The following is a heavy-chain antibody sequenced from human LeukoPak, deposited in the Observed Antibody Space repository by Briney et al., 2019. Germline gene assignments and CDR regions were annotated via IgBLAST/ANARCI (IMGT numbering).Heavy chain of an antibody. D-gene: IGHD3-22*01. CDR2: IKQDGSQK. J-gene: IGHJ4*02. CDR3: ARGSTYYDSSGQVPFDY. Sequence: GGSLRLSCAASGFTFSSYWMSWVRQAPGKGLEWVANIKQDGSQKYYVDSVKGRFTISRDNAKNSLYLQMNSLRAEDTAVYYCARGSTYYDSSGQVPFDYWGQGTLVTVSS. CDR1: GFTFSSYW. V-gene: IGHV3-7*01.